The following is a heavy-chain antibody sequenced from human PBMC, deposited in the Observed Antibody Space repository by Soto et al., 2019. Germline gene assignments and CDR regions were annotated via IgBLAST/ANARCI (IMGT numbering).Heavy chain of an antibody. D-gene: IGHD3-10*01. J-gene: IGHJ4*02. CDR2: IYYSGST. CDR3: ASHYFGDFFDN. CDR1: GGYISNYY. Sequence: QVQLQESGPGLVKPSETLSLNCTVSGGYISNYYLSWFRQSPGKGLEWIGYIYYSGSTNYSPSLKSLVTMSVDTSNNKFYLKLTSVTATDAAVYYCASHYFGDFFDNWGQGTLGTVAS. V-gene: IGHV4-59*08.